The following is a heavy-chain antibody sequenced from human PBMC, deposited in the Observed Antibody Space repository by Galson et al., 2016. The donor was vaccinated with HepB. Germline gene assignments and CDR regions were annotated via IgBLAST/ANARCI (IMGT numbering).Heavy chain of an antibody. CDR1: GFIFSSYA. D-gene: IGHD2-15*01. J-gene: IGHJ4*02. CDR2: TLYNGVEK. V-gene: IGHV3-33*01. CDR3: ARDWDNIAVGQIDY. Sequence: SLRLSCAASGFIFSSYAMHWVRQAPGKGLEWVAGTLYNGVEKYYADSVKGRFTISRDNSKNTVSLQMTSLGAEDTGVYYCARDWDNIAVGQIDYWGQGTLVIVSS.